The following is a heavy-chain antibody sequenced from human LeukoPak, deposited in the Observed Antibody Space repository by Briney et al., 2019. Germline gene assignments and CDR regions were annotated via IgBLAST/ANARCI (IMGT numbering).Heavy chain of an antibody. J-gene: IGHJ4*02. CDR3: ARDARLGGYSYGYFDY. CDR2: INPSGGST. CDR1: GYTFTSYY. Sequence: ASVKVSCKASGYTFTSYYMHWVRQAPGQGLEWMGIINPSGGSTSYAQKFQGRVTMTRDMSTSTVYMELSSLRSEDTAVYYRARDARLGGYSYGYFDYWGQGTLVTVSS. V-gene: IGHV1-46*01. D-gene: IGHD5-18*01.